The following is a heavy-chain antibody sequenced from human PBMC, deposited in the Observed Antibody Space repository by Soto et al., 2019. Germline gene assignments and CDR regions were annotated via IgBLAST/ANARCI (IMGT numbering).Heavy chain of an antibody. CDR1: GYTFTGYY. J-gene: IGHJ4*02. D-gene: IGHD2-21*02. V-gene: IGHV1-2*02. CDR3: AVTGLPFEY. Sequence: QVQLVQSGAEVKKPGASVKVSCKTSGYTFTGYYIHWVRQAPGQGLEWMALINPNSGDTNYGHKFQGRVTLTRDTSINTVYMEVTRLRFDDTAVYYCAVTGLPFEYWGQGTLVTVFS. CDR2: INPNSGDT.